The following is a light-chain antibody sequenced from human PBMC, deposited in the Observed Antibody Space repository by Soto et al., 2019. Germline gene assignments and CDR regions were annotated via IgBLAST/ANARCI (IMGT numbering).Light chain of an antibody. CDR1: QSISSW. Sequence: DIQMTQSPSTLSASVGDRVTITCRASQSISSWLAWYQHKPWKAPKLLIYDASSLESGVPSRFSGSGSGKDCDRTSSSLQPDDVATYYCQQYNSYSWTFGQGTKVEIK. CDR2: DAS. V-gene: IGKV1-5*01. CDR3: QQYNSYSWT. J-gene: IGKJ1*01.